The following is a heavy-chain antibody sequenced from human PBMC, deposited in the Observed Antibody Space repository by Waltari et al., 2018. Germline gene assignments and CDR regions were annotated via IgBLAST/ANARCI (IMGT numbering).Heavy chain of an antibody. CDR3: TRLFGGSVWEAFDI. D-gene: IGHD3-3*01. J-gene: IGHJ3*02. CDR1: GSSISSGYY. V-gene: IGHV4-38-2*01. CDR2: IYHSGST. Sequence: QVQLLESGPGLVRPSETLSLTCAVSGSSISSGYYWGWIRQPPGKGLEWIANIYHSGSTDYKPSLKSRVTISVDTYKNQFSLKLSSVTAADTAVYYCTRLFGGSVWEAFDIWGQGTMVTVSS.